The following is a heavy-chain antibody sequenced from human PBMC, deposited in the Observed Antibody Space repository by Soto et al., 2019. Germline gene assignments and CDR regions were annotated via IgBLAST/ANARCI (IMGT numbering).Heavy chain of an antibody. D-gene: IGHD3-3*02. CDR3: ARDSISGGGNFDY. V-gene: IGHV4-31*03. J-gene: IGHJ4*02. CDR1: GGSISRGGYY. Sequence: SETLSLTCTVSGGSISRGGYYWSWIRQHPGKGLEWIGYIYYSGSTYYNPSLKSRVTISVDTSKNQFSLKLSSVTAADTAVYYCARDSISGGGNFDYWGQGTLVTVSS. CDR2: IYYSGST.